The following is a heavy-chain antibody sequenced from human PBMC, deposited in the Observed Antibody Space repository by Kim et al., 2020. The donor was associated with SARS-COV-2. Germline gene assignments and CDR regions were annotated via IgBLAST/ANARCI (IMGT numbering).Heavy chain of an antibody. V-gene: IGHV1-18*01. J-gene: IGHJ4*02. CDR1: GDTSRKSG. CDR3: VRGTWGDINDY. Sequence: ASVKVSCKTSGDTSRKSGHSWVRQAPGQGLEWMGWLNTKEGDTKYALKFQDRDTMTTDSSTSTAYMELRSLNSDDTAVYYCVRGTWGDINDYWGQGTLVTVSS. CDR2: LNTKEGDT. D-gene: IGHD3-16*01.